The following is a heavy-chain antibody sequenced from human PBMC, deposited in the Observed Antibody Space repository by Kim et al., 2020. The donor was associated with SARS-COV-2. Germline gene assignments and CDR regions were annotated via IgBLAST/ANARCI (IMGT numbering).Heavy chain of an antibody. J-gene: IGHJ6*02. V-gene: IGHV1-69*13. D-gene: IGHD6-13*01. Sequence: SVKVSCKASGGTFSSYAISWVRQAPGQGLEWMGGIIPIFGTANYAQKFQGRVTITADESTSTAYMELSSLRSEDTAVYYCATSRSSWYPRYYYYGMDVWGQGTTVTVSS. CDR1: GGTFSSYA. CDR2: IIPIFGTA. CDR3: ATSRSSWYPRYYYYGMDV.